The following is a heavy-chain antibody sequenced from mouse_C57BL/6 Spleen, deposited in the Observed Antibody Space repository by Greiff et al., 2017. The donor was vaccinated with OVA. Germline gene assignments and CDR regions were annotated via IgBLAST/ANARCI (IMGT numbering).Heavy chain of an antibody. Sequence: QVQLQQSGPELVKPGASVKISCKASGYAFSSSWMNWVKQRPGKGLEWIGRIYPGDGDTNYNGKFKGKATLTADKSSSTAYMQLSSLTSEDSAVYVCARKDNWDGNYAMDYWGQGTSVTVSS. J-gene: IGHJ4*01. CDR3: ARKDNWDGNYAMDY. CDR1: GYAFSSSW. V-gene: IGHV1-82*01. D-gene: IGHD4-1*02. CDR2: IYPGDGDT.